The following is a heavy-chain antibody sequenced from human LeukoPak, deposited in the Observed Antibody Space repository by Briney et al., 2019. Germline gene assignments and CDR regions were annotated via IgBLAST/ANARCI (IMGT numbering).Heavy chain of an antibody. J-gene: IGHJ4*01. Sequence: GASVRACCKASGYTFTDYETHWLHQAAGKGLGLVGRDDPEDGETIYAEKFQGRVTITADTSTDTAYKELSSLRSDDTAVYYCATDALTTRFDYWGHGTLVTVSS. D-gene: IGHD3-3*01. CDR2: DDPEDGET. CDR3: ATDALTTRFDY. CDR1: GYTFTDYE. V-gene: IGHV1-69-2*01.